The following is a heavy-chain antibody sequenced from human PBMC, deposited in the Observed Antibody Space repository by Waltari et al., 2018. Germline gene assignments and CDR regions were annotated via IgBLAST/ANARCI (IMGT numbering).Heavy chain of an antibody. CDR2: IIPICGTA. J-gene: IGHJ6*02. V-gene: IGHV1-69*01. D-gene: IGHD1-1*01. Sequence: QVQLVQSGAEVKKPGSSVKVSCKASGGTFSSYAISWVRQAPGQGLEWMGGIIPICGTANYAQKFQGRVTITADESTSTAYMELSSLRSEDTAVYYCARDPGTLNAAGDYYYGMDVWGQGTTVTVSS. CDR3: ARDPGTLNAAGDYYYGMDV. CDR1: GGTFSSYA.